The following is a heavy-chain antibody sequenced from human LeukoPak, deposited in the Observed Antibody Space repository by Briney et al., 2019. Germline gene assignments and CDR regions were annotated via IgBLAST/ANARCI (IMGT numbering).Heavy chain of an antibody. V-gene: IGHV3-7*01. Sequence: PGGSLRLSCAASGFTSSSYWMSWVRQAPGKGLEWVANIKQDGSEKYYVDSVKGRFAISRDNAKNSLYLQMNSLRAEDTAVYYCARLRGYSYGDLDYWGQGTLVTVSS. D-gene: IGHD5-18*01. CDR1: GFTSSSYW. CDR2: IKQDGSEK. CDR3: ARLRGYSYGDLDY. J-gene: IGHJ4*02.